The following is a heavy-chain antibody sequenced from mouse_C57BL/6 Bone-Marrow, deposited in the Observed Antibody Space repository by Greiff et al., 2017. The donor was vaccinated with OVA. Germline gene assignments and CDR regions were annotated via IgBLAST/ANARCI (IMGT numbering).Heavy chain of an antibody. CDR2: IDPSDSYT. CDR3: FYYDYDGYWYFDV. CDR1: GYTFTSYW. D-gene: IGHD2-4*01. V-gene: IGHV1-50*01. Sequence: VQLQQPGAELVKPGASVKLSCKASGYTFTSYWMQWVKQRPGQGLEWIGEIDPSDSYTNYNQKFKGKATLTVDTSSSTAYMQLSSLTSEDSAVYYCFYYDYDGYWYFDVWGTGTTVTVSS. J-gene: IGHJ1*03.